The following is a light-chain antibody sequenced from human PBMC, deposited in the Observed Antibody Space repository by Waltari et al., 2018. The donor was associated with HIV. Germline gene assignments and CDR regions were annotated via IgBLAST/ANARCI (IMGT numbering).Light chain of an antibody. CDR2: QDN. Sequence: SYELTQPPSVSVSPGQTASITCSGDELGDKYACWYQQKPGQSPVLVIYQDNKRPSGVPERFSGSNAGNTATLTISGTQAMDEADYYCQAWDSSTAVFGTGTKVTVL. CDR3: QAWDSSTAV. V-gene: IGLV3-1*01. CDR1: ELGDKY. J-gene: IGLJ1*01.